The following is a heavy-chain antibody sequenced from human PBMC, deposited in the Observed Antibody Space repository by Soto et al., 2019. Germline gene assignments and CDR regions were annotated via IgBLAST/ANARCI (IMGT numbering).Heavy chain of an antibody. J-gene: IGHJ1*01. CDR3: ARDPSNRGPYFQH. CDR2: IYYSGST. V-gene: IGHV4-30-4*01. CDR1: GGSISSGDYY. Sequence: SETLSLTCAVSGGSISSGDYYWSWIRQPPGKGLEWIGYIYYSGSTYYNPSLKSRVTISVDTSKNQFSLKLSSVTAADTAVYYCARDPSNRGPYFQHWGQGTLVTVSS.